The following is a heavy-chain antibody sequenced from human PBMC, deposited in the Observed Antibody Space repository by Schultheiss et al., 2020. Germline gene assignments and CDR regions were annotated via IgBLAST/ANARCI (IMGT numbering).Heavy chain of an antibody. CDR1: GFTFSDYY. V-gene: IGHV3-69-1*01. CDR2: ISSSSTI. Sequence: GGSLRLSCAASGFTFSDYYMSWIRQAPGKGLEWVSSISSSSTIYYADSVKGRFTISRDNAKNSLYLQMNSLRAEDTAVYYCARAGGSSSPFDYWGQGTLVTVSS. J-gene: IGHJ4*02. D-gene: IGHD6-6*01. CDR3: ARAGGSSSPFDY.